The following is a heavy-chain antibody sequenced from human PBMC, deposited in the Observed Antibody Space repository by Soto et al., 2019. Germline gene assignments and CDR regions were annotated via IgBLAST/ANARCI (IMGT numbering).Heavy chain of an antibody. CDR2: IGTAGDP. CDR3: ASGYCSGGSCLYGMDV. Sequence: GALRLSCAASGFTFSSYDMHWVRQATGKGLEWVSAIGTAGDPYYPGSVKGRFTISRENAKNSLYLQMTSLRAGDTAVYYCASGYCSGGSCLYGMDVWGQGTTVTVSS. D-gene: IGHD2-15*01. J-gene: IGHJ6*02. CDR1: GFTFSSYD. V-gene: IGHV3-13*05.